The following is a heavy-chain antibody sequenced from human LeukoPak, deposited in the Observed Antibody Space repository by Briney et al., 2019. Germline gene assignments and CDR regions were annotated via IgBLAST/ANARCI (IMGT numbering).Heavy chain of an antibody. V-gene: IGHV3-23*01. D-gene: IGHD6-13*01. CDR1: GFTFSSYG. CDR2: ISGSGGST. Sequence: GGSLRLSCAASGFTFSSYGMSWVRQAPGKGLEWVSAISGSGGSTYYADSVKGRFTISRDNSKNTLYLQMNSLKTEDTAVYYCTTEGVIAAAGPRGYYYMDVWGKGTTVTVSS. J-gene: IGHJ6*03. CDR3: TTEGVIAAAGPRGYYYMDV.